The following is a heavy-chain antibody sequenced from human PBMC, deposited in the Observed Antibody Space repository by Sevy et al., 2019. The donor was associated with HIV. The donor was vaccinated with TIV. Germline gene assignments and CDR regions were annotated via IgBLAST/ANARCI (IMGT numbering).Heavy chain of an antibody. Sequence: GGSLRLSCAASGFTFSSYAMSWVRQAPGKGLEWVSAISGSGGSTYYADSVKGRFTISRDNSKNTLYLQMNSLRAEDTAVYYCARAVASRNDAFDIWGQGTMVTVSS. CDR2: ISGSGGST. CDR1: GFTFSSYA. V-gene: IGHV3-23*01. D-gene: IGHD6-19*01. J-gene: IGHJ3*02. CDR3: ARAVASRNDAFDI.